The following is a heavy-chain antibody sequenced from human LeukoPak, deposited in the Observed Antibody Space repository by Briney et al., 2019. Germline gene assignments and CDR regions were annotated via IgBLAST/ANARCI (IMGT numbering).Heavy chain of an antibody. Sequence: QPGGSLRLSCAASGFTFSSYAMNWVRQAPGKGLEWVSTIGVSGGSTFYADSVKGRFTNSRDNSKNTLYLQMNSPRVEDTAVYYCAKGYYDSTGYPLRPSFDYWGQGTLVTVSS. V-gene: IGHV3-23*01. CDR3: AKGYYDSTGYPLRPSFDY. D-gene: IGHD3-22*01. CDR1: GFTFSSYA. CDR2: IGVSGGST. J-gene: IGHJ4*02.